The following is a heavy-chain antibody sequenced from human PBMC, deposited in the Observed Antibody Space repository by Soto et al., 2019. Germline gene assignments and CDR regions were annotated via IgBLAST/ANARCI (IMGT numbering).Heavy chain of an antibody. CDR2: IYWDDGQ. CDR1: GFSLTTRGVG. J-gene: IGHJ4*02. V-gene: IGHV2-5*02. CDR3: AHRPRRYSYHFDS. Sequence: QITLKESGPTLVKPTQTLTLTCTFSGFSLTTRGVGVGWIRQPPGKALEWLALIYWDDGQGYSPSLKNRLTITKDTSKTQVVLTTTNMDPVDTATYYCAHRPRRYSYHFDSWGQGTLVTVSS. D-gene: IGHD5-18*01.